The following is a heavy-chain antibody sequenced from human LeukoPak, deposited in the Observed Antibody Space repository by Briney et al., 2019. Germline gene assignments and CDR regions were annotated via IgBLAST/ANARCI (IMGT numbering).Heavy chain of an antibody. V-gene: IGHV3-23*01. CDR1: GFTFSSYG. D-gene: IGHD3-22*01. CDR3: ARVLHDSSGYYHYYYYYYMDV. CDR2: ISGSGGST. Sequence: GGSLRLSCAASGFTFSSYGMSWVRQAPGKGLEWVSAISGSGGSTYYADSVKGRFTISRDNTKNTLYLQMNSLRAEDTAVYYCARVLHDSSGYYHYYYYYYMDVWGKGTTVTVSS. J-gene: IGHJ6*03.